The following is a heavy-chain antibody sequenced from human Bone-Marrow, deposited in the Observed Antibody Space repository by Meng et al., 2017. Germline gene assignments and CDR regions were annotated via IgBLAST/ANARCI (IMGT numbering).Heavy chain of an antibody. D-gene: IGHD1-26*01. CDR1: GGSVSSGSYY. CDR3: ARNVGGVGIDY. Sequence: QVQRGGRGPGPWRPSETPSLTCTVSGGSVSSGSYYWSWIRQPPGKGLEWIGYIYYSGSTNYNPSLKSRVTISVDTSKNQFSLKLSSVTAADTAVYYCARNVGGVGIDYWGQGTLVTVSS. V-gene: IGHV4-61*01. J-gene: IGHJ4*02. CDR2: IYYSGST.